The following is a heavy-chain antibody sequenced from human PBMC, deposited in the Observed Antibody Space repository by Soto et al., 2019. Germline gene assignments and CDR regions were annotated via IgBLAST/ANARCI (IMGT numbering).Heavy chain of an antibody. J-gene: IGHJ5*02. Sequence: SETLSLTCTVSGGSISRGGYYWSWIRQHPGKGLEWIGYIYYSGSTYYNPSLKSRVTISVDTSKNQFSLKLSSVTAADTAVYYCARASSTDDKPSKWFDPWGQGTLVTVSS. D-gene: IGHD3-9*01. CDR2: IYYSGST. CDR3: ARASSTDDKPSKWFDP. V-gene: IGHV4-31*03. CDR1: GGSISRGGYY.